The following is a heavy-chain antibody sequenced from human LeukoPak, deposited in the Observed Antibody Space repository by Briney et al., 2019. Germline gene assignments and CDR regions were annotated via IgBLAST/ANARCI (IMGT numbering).Heavy chain of an antibody. Sequence: ASVKVSCKASGYSFTTYDINWVRQATGQGLEWMGWVNLKSGYTGYAQKFQGRVTITRDTSTSTVYMELSSLRSEDTAVYYCARVAGSIDYWGQGTLVTVSS. CDR1: GYSFTTYD. J-gene: IGHJ4*02. V-gene: IGHV1-8*03. CDR3: ARVAGSIDY. CDR2: VNLKSGYT. D-gene: IGHD1-26*01.